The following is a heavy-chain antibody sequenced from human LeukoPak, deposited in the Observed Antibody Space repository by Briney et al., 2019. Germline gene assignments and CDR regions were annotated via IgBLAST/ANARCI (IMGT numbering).Heavy chain of an antibody. Sequence: GRSLRLSCAASGFTFSSYGMHWVRQAPGKGLEGVAVISYDGSNKYYADSVKGRFTISRDNSKNTLYLQMNSLRAEDTAVYYCAKDGAMGGDGYNYDYSDYWGQGTLVTVSS. CDR3: AKDGAMGGDGYNYDYSDY. CDR2: ISYDGSNK. V-gene: IGHV3-30*18. J-gene: IGHJ4*02. CDR1: GFTFSSYG. D-gene: IGHD5-24*01.